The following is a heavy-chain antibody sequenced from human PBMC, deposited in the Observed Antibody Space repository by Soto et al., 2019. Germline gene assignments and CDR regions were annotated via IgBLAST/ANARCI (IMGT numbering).Heavy chain of an antibody. CDR3: ARCIQGDYYYGMDV. CDR2: INADYGNT. D-gene: IGHD5-18*01. Sequence: QAQLVQSVAEVRKPGASVKVSCKASGYTFYSHSISWVRQAPGQGLEWMGRINADYGNTQYAQKFRGRVTMTTDTSTTIVYMELTNLRSDDTAVYYCARCIQGDYYYGMDVWGQGTTVTVSS. J-gene: IGHJ6*02. CDR1: GYTFYSHS. V-gene: IGHV1-18*01.